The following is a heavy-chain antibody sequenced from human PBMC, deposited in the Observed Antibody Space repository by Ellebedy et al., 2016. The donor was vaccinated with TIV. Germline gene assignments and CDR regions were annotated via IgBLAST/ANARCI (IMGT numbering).Heavy chain of an antibody. Sequence: SLKISXAASGFTFDDYAMHWVRQAPGKGLEWVSGISWNSGSIGYADSVKGRFTISRDNAKNSLYLQMNSLRAEDTALYYCAKADYYDSSGYYPDYWGQGTLVTVSS. CDR2: ISWNSGSI. CDR1: GFTFDDYA. CDR3: AKADYYDSSGYYPDY. J-gene: IGHJ4*02. D-gene: IGHD3-22*01. V-gene: IGHV3-9*01.